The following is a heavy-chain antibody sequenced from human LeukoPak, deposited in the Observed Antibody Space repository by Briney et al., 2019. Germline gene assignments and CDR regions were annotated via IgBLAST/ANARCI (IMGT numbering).Heavy chain of an antibody. CDR2: IIPIFGTA. J-gene: IGHJ4*02. CDR3: ASGRIMTTAAIDY. CDR1: GGTFSSYA. D-gene: IGHD4-17*01. Sequence: SVKVSCKASGGTFSSYAISWVRQAPGQGLEWMGGIIPIFGTANYAQKFQGRVTMTRDTSTSTVYMELSSLRSEDTAVYYCASGRIMTTAAIDYWGQGTLVTVSS. V-gene: IGHV1-69*05.